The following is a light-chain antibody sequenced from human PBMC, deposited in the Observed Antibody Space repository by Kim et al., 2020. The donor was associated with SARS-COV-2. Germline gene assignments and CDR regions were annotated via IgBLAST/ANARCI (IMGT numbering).Light chain of an antibody. V-gene: IGKV3-20*01. CDR1: QTVDMNF. CDR3: QQYETSSWT. CDR2: GTI. Sequence: SPGERVTLSCRASQTVDMNFLAWYQQQPGQAPRLLNYGTITRATGIPDRFRGSGSVTDFTLTISILEPEDFAVYYCQQYETSSWTFGQGTKVDIK. J-gene: IGKJ1*01.